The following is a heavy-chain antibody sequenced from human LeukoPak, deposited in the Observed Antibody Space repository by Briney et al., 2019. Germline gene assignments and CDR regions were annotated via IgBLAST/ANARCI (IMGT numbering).Heavy chain of an antibody. J-gene: IGHJ4*02. V-gene: IGHV3-23*01. Sequence: GWPLRLSCAASGFTFSSYAMSWVRQAPGKGLDWVSAISGSGGSTYYADSVKGRFTISRDNSKNTLYLQMNSLRAEDTAVYYCAKGRANWDRYYFDYWGQGTLVTVSS. CDR1: GFTFSSYA. D-gene: IGHD7-27*01. CDR3: AKGRANWDRYYFDY. CDR2: ISGSGGST.